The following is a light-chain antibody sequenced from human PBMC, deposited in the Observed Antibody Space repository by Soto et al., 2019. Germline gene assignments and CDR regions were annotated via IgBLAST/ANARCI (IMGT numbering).Light chain of an antibody. CDR1: QGIGTY. V-gene: IGKV1-39*01. CDR3: QQTYSTPPWT. J-gene: IGKJ1*01. CDR2: DAS. Sequence: DIHLTQSPSSLSSSVLERVTISCRATQGIGTYLTWYQQKPGRAPNLLIYDASTLQTGAPSRFSGRASATDFTLTISSLQPEDVGTYFRQQTYSTPPWTFGQGTKVDIK.